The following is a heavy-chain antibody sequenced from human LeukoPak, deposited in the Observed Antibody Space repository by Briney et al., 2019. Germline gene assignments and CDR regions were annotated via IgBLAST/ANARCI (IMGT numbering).Heavy chain of an antibody. CDR1: GFTFSSYG. Sequence: PGRSLRLSCAASGFTFSSYGMHWVRQAPGKGLEWVAVISYDGSNKYYADSVKGRFTISRDNSKNTLYLQMNSLRAEDTAVYYCGKGTYGYNWGGGDYWGQGTLVTVSS. CDR3: GKGTYGYNWGGGDY. CDR2: ISYDGSNK. D-gene: IGHD5-24*01. J-gene: IGHJ4*02. V-gene: IGHV3-30*18.